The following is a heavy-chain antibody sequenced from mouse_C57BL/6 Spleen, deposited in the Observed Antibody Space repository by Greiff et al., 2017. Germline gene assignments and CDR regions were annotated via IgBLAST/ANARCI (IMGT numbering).Heavy chain of an antibody. CDR3: ARDATGYYGSSSYAMDY. CDR1: GFTFSDFY. CDR2: SRNKANDYTT. Sequence: EVKLVESGGGLVQSGRSLRLSCATSGFTFSDFYMEWVRQAPGKGLEWIAASRNKANDYTTEYSASVKGRFIVSRDTSQSILYLQMNALRAEDTAIYYCARDATGYYGSSSYAMDYWGQGTSVTVSS. D-gene: IGHD1-1*01. V-gene: IGHV7-1*01. J-gene: IGHJ4*01.